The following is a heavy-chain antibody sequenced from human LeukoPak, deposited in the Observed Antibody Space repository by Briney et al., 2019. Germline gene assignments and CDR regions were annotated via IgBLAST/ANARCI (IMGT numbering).Heavy chain of an antibody. D-gene: IGHD4-23*01. CDR2: MKPKSGET. J-gene: IGHJ5*02. V-gene: IGHV1-8*01. CDR3: ARDYGGNSGWFDP. Sequence: ASVKVFCKASGYTLTNYDINWVRQATGQGLEWMGWMKPKSGETGYAEKFQGRATMTRDTSINTAYMELSSLTSEDTAVYYCARDYGGNSGWFDPWGQGTLVTVSS. CDR1: GYTLTNYD.